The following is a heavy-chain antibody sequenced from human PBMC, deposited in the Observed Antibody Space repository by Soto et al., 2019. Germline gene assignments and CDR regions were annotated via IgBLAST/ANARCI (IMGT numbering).Heavy chain of an antibody. V-gene: IGHV3-33*01. CDR2: IWYDGSNK. J-gene: IGHJ6*02. Sequence: QVQLVESGGGVVQPGKSLRLSCAASGFTFSSYGMHWVRQAPGKGLEWVAVIWYDGSNKYYADSVKGRFTISRDNSKNTLYLKMNRLRAEDTAVYYWARAMVPAAMPIGMDVWGQGTTVTVS. CDR3: ARAMVPAAMPIGMDV. CDR1: GFTFSSYG. D-gene: IGHD2-2*01.